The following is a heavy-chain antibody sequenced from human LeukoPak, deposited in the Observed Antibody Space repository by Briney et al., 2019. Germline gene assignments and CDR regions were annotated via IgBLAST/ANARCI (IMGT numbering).Heavy chain of an antibody. D-gene: IGHD5-18*01. J-gene: IGHJ4*02. CDR3: ARGLYRGYSYGRSFGY. Sequence: SETLSLTCTVSGGSISSYYWSWIRQPPGKGLEWIGYIYYSGSTNYNPSLKSRVTISVDTSKNQFSLKLSSVTAADTAVYYCARGLYRGYSYGRSFGYWGQGTLVTVSS. CDR1: GGSISSYY. CDR2: IYYSGST. V-gene: IGHV4-59*01.